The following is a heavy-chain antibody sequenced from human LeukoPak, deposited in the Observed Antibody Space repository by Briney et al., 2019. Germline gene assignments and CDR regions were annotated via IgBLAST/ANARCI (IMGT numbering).Heavy chain of an antibody. CDR2: IYYSGST. Sequence: SAPLSLTCTVSGGSISSYSWSWIRQPPGKGLEWIGYIYYSGSTNYNPSLKSRVTISVDTSKNQFSLKLSSVTAADTAVYYCARDHSPYGMDVWGKGTTVTVSS. V-gene: IGHV4-59*01. J-gene: IGHJ6*04. CDR1: GGSISSYS. CDR3: ARDHSPYGMDV. D-gene: IGHD2-21*01.